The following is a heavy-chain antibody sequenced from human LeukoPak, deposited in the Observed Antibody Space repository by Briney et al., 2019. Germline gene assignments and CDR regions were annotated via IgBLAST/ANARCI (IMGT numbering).Heavy chain of an antibody. CDR1: GFTFPTYA. CDR2: IRVSDGAA. Sequence: GGSLRLSCAASGFTFPTYAMKWVRQVPGKGLEWVSSIRVSDGAAFYADSVKDRFTISRDDSKNTLFLQMNSLRAEDTAVYYCAKEPRWELLHSFDIWGQGTMVTVSS. J-gene: IGHJ3*02. V-gene: IGHV3-23*01. D-gene: IGHD1-26*01. CDR3: AKEPRWELLHSFDI.